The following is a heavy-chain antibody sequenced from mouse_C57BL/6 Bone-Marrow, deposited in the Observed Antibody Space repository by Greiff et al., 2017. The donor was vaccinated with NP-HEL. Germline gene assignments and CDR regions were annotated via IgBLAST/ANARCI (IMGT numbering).Heavy chain of an antibody. CDR3: ARSGKLGGC. J-gene: IGHJ2*01. V-gene: IGHV1-59*01. CDR1: GYTFTSYW. Sequence: QVQLQQPGAQLVRPGTSVKLSCKASGYTFTSYWMHWVKQRPGQGLEWIGVIDPSDSYTNYNQKFKGKATLTVDTSSSTAYMQLSSLTSEDSAVYYCARSGKLGGCWGQGTTLTVSS. D-gene: IGHD4-1*01. CDR2: IDPSDSYT.